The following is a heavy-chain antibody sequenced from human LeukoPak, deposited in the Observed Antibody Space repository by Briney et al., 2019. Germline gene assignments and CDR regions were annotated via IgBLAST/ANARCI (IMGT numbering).Heavy chain of an antibody. J-gene: IGHJ4*02. D-gene: IGHD3-16*02. CDR1: GGSISSSSYY. CDR3: ARKGGYDYVWGSYRRRTALPFDY. Sequence: SETLSLTCTVSGGSISSSSYYWSWIRQPPGKGLEWIGEINHSGSTNYNPSLKSRVTISVDTSKNQFSLKLSSVTAADTAVYYCARKGGYDYVWGSYRRRTALPFDYWGQGTLVTVSS. V-gene: IGHV4-39*07. CDR2: INHSGST.